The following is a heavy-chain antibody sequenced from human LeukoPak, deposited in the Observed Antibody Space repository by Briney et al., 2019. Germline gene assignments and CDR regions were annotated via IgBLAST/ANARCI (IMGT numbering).Heavy chain of an antibody. CDR1: GFTFGDYA. Sequence: PGGSLRLSCTASGFTFGDYAMSWFRQAPGKGLEWVGFIRSKAYGGTTEYAASVKGRFTISRDDSKSIAYLQMNSLKTEDTAVYYCTGSFGELTFFDYWGQGTLVTVSS. CDR2: IRSKAYGGTT. D-gene: IGHD3-10*01. V-gene: IGHV3-49*03. J-gene: IGHJ4*02. CDR3: TGSFGELTFFDY.